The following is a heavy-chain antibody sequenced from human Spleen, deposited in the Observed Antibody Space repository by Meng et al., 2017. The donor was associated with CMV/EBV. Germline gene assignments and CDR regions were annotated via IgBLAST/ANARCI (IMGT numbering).Heavy chain of an antibody. D-gene: IGHD3/OR15-3a*01. J-gene: IGHJ6*02. CDR3: ARDHRTGSSSDV. V-gene: IGHV3-21*01. CDR1: GFSLSSYK. Sequence: GGSLRLSCAASGFSLSSYKMNWVRQAPGKGLEWVSSISSSSTYIHHADSVKGRFTVSRDNAKNSVHLQMNSLRAEDTAVYYCARDHRTGSSSDVWGQGTTVTVSS. CDR2: ISSSSTYI.